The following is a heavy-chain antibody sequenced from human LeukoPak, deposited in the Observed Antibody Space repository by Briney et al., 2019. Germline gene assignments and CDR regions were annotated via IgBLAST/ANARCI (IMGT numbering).Heavy chain of an antibody. J-gene: IGHJ3*02. D-gene: IGHD3-22*01. CDR3: AKAMIVVITDDAFDI. CDR2: ISWNSDTR. CDR1: GFTFDDYA. Sequence: GGSLRLSCAASGFTFDDYAMHWVRQAPGKGLEWVSGISWNSDTRTYADSVKGRITISRDNAKNSLYLQMNSLRAEDTALYYCAKAMIVVITDDAFDIWGQGTMVTVSS. V-gene: IGHV3-9*01.